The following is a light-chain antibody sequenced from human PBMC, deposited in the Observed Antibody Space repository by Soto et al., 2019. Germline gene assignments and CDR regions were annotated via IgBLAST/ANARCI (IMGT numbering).Light chain of an antibody. V-gene: IGKV1-5*03. CDR1: QSVSNW. J-gene: IGKJ1*01. CDR3: QLYSSYSPWT. CDR2: KAS. Sequence: IQMTQSPSTLSASVGDRVTITCRASQSVSNWVAWYQQKPGKAPKHLIHKASTLETGVPSRFSGSESWTEFTLTISNLQPDDFAIYYCQLYSSYSPWTFGQGTKV.